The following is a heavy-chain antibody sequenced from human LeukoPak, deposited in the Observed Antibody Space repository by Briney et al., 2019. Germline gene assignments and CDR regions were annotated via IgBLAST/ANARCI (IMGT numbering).Heavy chain of an antibody. CDR1: GFTFSSYA. Sequence: LRLSCAASGFTFSSYAMSWVRQAPGKGLEWIGYIYYSGSTYYNPSLKSRVTISVDASKNQFSLKLSSVTAADTAVYYCAVSIAVAGLGDYWGQGTLVTVSS. CDR2: IYYSGST. V-gene: IGHV4-30-4*08. D-gene: IGHD6-19*01. CDR3: AVSIAVAGLGDY. J-gene: IGHJ4*02.